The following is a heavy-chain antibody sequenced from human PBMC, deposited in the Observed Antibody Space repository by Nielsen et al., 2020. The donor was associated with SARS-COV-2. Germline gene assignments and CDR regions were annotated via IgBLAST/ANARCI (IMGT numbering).Heavy chain of an antibody. CDR3: ARDMRVPAARPYYYYGMDV. Sequence: GRSLRLSCAASGFTFSDYYMSWIRQAPGKGLEWVSYISSSSSYTNYADSVKGRFTISRDNAKNSLYLQMNSLRAEDTAVYYCARDMRVPAARPYYYYGMDVWGQGTTVTVSS. CDR1: GFTFSDYY. CDR2: ISSSSSYT. V-gene: IGHV3-11*05. D-gene: IGHD2-2*01. J-gene: IGHJ6*02.